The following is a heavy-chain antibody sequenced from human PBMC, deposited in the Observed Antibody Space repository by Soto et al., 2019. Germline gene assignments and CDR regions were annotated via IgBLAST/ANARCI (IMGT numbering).Heavy chain of an antibody. J-gene: IGHJ5*02. Sequence: QVPLVQSGAEVKKPGASVKVSCKASGYTFTSYAMHWVRQAPGQRLEWMGWINAGNGNTKYSQKFQGRVTITRDTSASTAYRELSSLRSEDTAVYYCARAPSPPDYDFWSGYPASYNWFDPWGQGTLVTVSS. CDR3: ARAPSPPDYDFWSGYPASYNWFDP. V-gene: IGHV1-3*01. CDR2: INAGNGNT. D-gene: IGHD3-3*01. CDR1: GYTFTSYA.